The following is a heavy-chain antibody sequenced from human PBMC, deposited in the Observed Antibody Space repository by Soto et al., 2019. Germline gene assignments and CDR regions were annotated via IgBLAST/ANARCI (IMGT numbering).Heavy chain of an antibody. CDR2: TYAGDSDT. Sequence: PGECLNTSCKASGYSFTSYWIVWVLQMPGKGLEGLGATYAGDSDTMYSPPFRCQVTISVDKSISTAFLQWRSLKASDTAMYYCARAGRLEMAKIKPQTDDWGQGTLVTVSS. J-gene: IGHJ4*02. CDR3: ARAGRLEMAKIKPQTDD. V-gene: IGHV5-51*01. D-gene: IGHD5-12*01. CDR1: GYSFTSYW.